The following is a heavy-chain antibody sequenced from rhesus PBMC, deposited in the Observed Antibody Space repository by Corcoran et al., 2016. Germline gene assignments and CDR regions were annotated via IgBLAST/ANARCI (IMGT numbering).Heavy chain of an antibody. CDR3: ASGPNFWIGQTIFSFDY. J-gene: IGHJ4*01. Sequence: QVQLQESGPGLVKPSETLSLTCAVSGGSISGYYYWSWIRQPPGKGLEWIGSMYGSGWSNYLNPSLKSRVARSVDTSKNQFSLKLSSVTAADTAVYYCASGPNFWIGQTIFSFDYWGQGVLVTVSS. CDR1: GGSISGYYY. CDR2: MYGSGWSN. V-gene: IGHV4S14*01. D-gene: IGHD3-3*01.